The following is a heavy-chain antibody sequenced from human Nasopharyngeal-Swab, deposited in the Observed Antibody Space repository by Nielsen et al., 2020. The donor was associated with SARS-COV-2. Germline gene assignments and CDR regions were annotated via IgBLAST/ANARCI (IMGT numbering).Heavy chain of an antibody. V-gene: IGHV1-24*01. Sequence: ASVKVSCKVSGYTLTELSMHWVRQAPGKGLEWMGGFDPEDGETIYAQKFQGRVTMTEDTSTDTAYMELSSLRSEDTAVYYCATTPRRFLEWFLFDYWGQGTLVTVFS. J-gene: IGHJ4*02. CDR1: GYTLTELS. CDR2: FDPEDGET. CDR3: ATTPRRFLEWFLFDY. D-gene: IGHD3-3*01.